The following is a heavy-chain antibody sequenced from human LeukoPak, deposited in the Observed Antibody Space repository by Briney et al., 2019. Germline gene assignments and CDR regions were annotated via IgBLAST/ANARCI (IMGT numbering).Heavy chain of an antibody. V-gene: IGHV5-51*01. D-gene: IGHD3-10*01. CDR2: IYPGDSDT. Sequence: GESLKISCKGSGYSFTSYWIGWVRQMPGKGLEWMGIIYPGDSDTRYSPSFQGQVTISADKSISTAYLQWSSLKASDTAMYYCARRQRITMVRGVIIWFDPWGQGTLVTVSS. CDR1: GYSFTSYW. CDR3: ARRQRITMVRGVIIWFDP. J-gene: IGHJ5*02.